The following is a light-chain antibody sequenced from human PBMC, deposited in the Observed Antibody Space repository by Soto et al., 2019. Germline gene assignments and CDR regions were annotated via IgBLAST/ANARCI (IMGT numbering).Light chain of an antibody. CDR2: KAS. V-gene: IGKV1-5*03. CDR1: QSISYW. J-gene: IGKJ4*01. Sequence: DIQMTQSPSTLSASVGDRVTITCRASQSISYWLAWYHQKPGKAPTVLIYKASILESRVPPRFIGSGSGTEFTRTISSLQPHDYATYYCQQYNGSSIPFGGGTKVE. CDR3: QQYNGSSIP.